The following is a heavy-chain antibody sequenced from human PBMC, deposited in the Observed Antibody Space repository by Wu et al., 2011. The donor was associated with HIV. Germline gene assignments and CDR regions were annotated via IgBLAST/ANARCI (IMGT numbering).Heavy chain of an antibody. CDR2: INPNIGDT. Sequence: QVQLVQSGAEVKKPGASVKVSCKASGYKFAGFYMHWVRQAPGQGLEWMGWINPNIGDTHYAQSFQGRVTLTRDTSINTAYMKLTTLRSDDTAIYYCARASYTAGAAFLQVWGQGTLVAVSS. CDR3: ARASYTAGAAFLQV. J-gene: IGHJ1*01. V-gene: IGHV1-2*02. D-gene: IGHD3-3*02. CDR1: GYKFAGFY.